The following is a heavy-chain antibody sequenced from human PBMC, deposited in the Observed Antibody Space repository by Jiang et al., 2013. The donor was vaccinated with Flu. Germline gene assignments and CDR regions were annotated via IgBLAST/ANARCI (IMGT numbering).Heavy chain of an antibody. CDR3: ARERTAVDDLGGAFDV. J-gene: IGHJ3*01. V-gene: IGHV3-30-3*01. CDR1: GFTFSSYA. Sequence: VQLLESGGGVVQPGRSLRLSCAASGFTFSSYAMHWVRQAPGKGLEWVAVISYDGSNKYYADSVKGRFTISRDNSKNTLYLQMNSLRAEDTAVYYCARERTAVDDLGGAFDVWGQGTMVTVSS. D-gene: IGHD5/OR15-5a*01. CDR2: ISYDGSNK.